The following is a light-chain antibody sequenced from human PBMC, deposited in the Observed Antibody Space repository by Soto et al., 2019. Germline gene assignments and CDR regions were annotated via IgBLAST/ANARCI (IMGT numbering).Light chain of an antibody. CDR2: GAS. Sequence: EIVLTQSPGTLSLSPGERATLSCRASQSVSSKYLAWYQHKPGQAPRLVIYGASSRATGLPDRFSGSGSGTDFTLTISRLEPEDFAFYFCQQYNNLPPDTFGQGTKLEIK. CDR1: QSVSSKY. J-gene: IGKJ2*01. CDR3: QQYNNLPPDT. V-gene: IGKV3-20*01.